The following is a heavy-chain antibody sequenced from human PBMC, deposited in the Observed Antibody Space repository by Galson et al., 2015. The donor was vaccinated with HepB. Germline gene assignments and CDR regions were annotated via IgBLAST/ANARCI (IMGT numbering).Heavy chain of an antibody. CDR2: IYSGGST. J-gene: IGHJ4*02. Sequence: SLRLSCAASGFTVSSNYMSWVRQAPGKGLEWVSVIYSGGSTYYADSVEGRFTISRDNSKNTLYLQMNSLRAEDTAVYYCARGDSGYDFDYWGQGTLVTVSS. D-gene: IGHD5-12*01. V-gene: IGHV3-66*01. CDR3: ARGDSGYDFDY. CDR1: GFTVSSNY.